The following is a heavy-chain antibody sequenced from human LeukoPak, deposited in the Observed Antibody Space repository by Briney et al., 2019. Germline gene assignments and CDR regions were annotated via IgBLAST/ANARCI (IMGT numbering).Heavy chain of an antibody. J-gene: IGHJ4*02. CDR3: ARGLGFIRYFDY. Sequence: SETLSLTCTVSGGSISSDDHYWSWLRQPPGKGLEWIGCVYYSGRTSYNPSLKSRVSLSVDASENQFSLQLTSVTAADTAVYYCARGLGFIRYFDYWGRGALVTVSS. CDR1: GGSISSDDHY. CDR2: VYYSGRT. D-gene: IGHD3-10*01. V-gene: IGHV4-30-4*08.